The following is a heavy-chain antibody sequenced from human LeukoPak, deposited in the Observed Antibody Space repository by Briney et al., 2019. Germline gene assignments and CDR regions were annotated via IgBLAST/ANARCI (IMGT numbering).Heavy chain of an antibody. CDR3: ARKDYVWGIDRYNFDY. CDR2: INPNSGGT. J-gene: IGHJ4*02. D-gene: IGHD3-16*02. V-gene: IGHV1-2*06. Sequence: ASVTVSCKASGYTFTGYYMHWVRQAPGQGLEWMGRINPNSGGTNYAQKFQGRVTMTRDTSISTAYMELSRLRSDDTAVYYCARKDYVWGIDRYNFDYWGQGNLVTVSS. CDR1: GYTFTGYY.